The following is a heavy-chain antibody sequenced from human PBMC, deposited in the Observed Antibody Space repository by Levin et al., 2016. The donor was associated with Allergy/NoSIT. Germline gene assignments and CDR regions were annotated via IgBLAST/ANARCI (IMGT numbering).Heavy chain of an antibody. Sequence: WMRQPPGKGLEWIGYIYYSGSTYYNPSLKSRVTISVDTSKNQFSLKLSSVTAADTAVYYCARDTWIRGVIDYWGQGTLVTVSS. CDR2: IYYSGST. J-gene: IGHJ4*02. D-gene: IGHD3-10*01. V-gene: IGHV4-30-4*01. CDR3: ARDTWIRGVIDY.